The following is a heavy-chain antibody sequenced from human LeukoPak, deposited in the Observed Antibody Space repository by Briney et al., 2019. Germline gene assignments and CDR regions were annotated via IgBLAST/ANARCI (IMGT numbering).Heavy chain of an antibody. CDR3: AASLYSGIIDY. CDR1: GFTFSSYA. CDR2: IQYDGTNK. Sequence: GGSLRLSCAASGFTFSSYAMHWVRQAPGKGLEWVTFIQYDGTNKYYADSVKGRFTISRDNSKNTLYLQMNSLRPEDTAVYYCAASLYSGIIDYWGQGTLVTVSS. V-gene: IGHV3-30*02. D-gene: IGHD1-14*01. J-gene: IGHJ4*02.